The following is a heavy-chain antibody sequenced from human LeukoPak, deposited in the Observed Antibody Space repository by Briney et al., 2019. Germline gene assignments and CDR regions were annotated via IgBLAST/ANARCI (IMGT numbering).Heavy chain of an antibody. J-gene: IGHJ5*02. D-gene: IGHD2-21*02. V-gene: IGHV4-38-2*02. Sequence: PSETLSLTCTVSGGSISSYYWAWIRQPPGKGLEWIASIYHSGTAYSNPSLQSRVTLSVDTSKNQFSLKVSSVTAADTAVYYCARDPAMTFNWFDPWGQGTLVTVSS. CDR3: ARDPAMTFNWFDP. CDR2: IYHSGTA. CDR1: GGSISSYY.